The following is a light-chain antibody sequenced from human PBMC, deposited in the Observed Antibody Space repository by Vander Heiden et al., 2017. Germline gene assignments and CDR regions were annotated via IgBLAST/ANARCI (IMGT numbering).Light chain of an antibody. J-gene: IGLJ3*02. Sequence: GQRVTISCSGSSPNIGSNYVYWYQQLPGTAPKLLIYRNNQRPSGVPDRSSGSKSGTSASLAISGLRSEDEADYYCAAWDDSLSGPVFGGGTKLTVL. CDR2: RNN. V-gene: IGLV1-47*01. CDR3: AAWDDSLSGPV. CDR1: SPNIGSNY.